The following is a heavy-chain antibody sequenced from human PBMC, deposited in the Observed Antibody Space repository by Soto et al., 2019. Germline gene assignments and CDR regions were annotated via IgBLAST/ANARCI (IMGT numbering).Heavy chain of an antibody. CDR2: ISKSGDST. J-gene: IGHJ4*02. Sequence: GGSLRLSCAASGATFTSYAMTWVRQVPGEGLQWVSSISKSGDSTYYADSVKGRFTTSRDNSKNTLYLQMNSLRAEDTAIYYCAKGSFGFDYWGQGTLVTVSS. CDR1: GATFTSYA. V-gene: IGHV3-23*01. CDR3: AKGSFGFDY. D-gene: IGHD3-10*01.